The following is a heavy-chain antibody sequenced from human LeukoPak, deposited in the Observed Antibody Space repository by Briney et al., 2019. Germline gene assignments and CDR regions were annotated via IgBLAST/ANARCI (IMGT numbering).Heavy chain of an antibody. CDR3: ARHDSSGYDAFDI. CDR2: IYYSGST. D-gene: IGHD3-22*01. V-gene: IGHV4-59*08. J-gene: IGHJ3*02. CDR1: GGSISSYY. Sequence: SETLSLTCTVSGGSISSYYWSWIRQPPGKGLEWIGYIYYSGSTNYNPSLKSRVTISVDTSKTQFSLKLSSVTAADTAVYYCARHDSSGYDAFDIWGQGTMVTVSS.